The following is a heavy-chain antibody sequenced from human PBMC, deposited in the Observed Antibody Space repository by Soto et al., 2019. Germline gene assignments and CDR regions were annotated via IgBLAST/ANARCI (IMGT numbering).Heavy chain of an antibody. J-gene: IGHJ4*02. CDR2: INWNGGST. CDR3: ARLYSSAWYGPGRY. D-gene: IGHD6-19*01. V-gene: IGHV3-20*04. Sequence: GGSLRLSCAASGFTFDDYGMSWVRQAPGKGLEWVSGINWNGGSTGYADSVKGRFTISRDNAKNSLYLQMNSLRAEDTALYYCARLYSSAWYGPGRYWGQGTLVTVSS. CDR1: GFTFDDYG.